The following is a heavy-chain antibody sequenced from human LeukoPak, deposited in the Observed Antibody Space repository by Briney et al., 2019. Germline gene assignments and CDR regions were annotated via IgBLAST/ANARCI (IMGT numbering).Heavy chain of an antibody. J-gene: IGHJ5*02. D-gene: IGHD2-8*01. V-gene: IGHV1-46*03. CDR1: GYTFTSYY. Sequence: ASVKVSCKASGYTFTSYYMHWVRQAPGQGLELMGIINPSGGSTSYAQKFQGRVTMTRDTSTSTVYMELSSLRSEDTAVYYCARRGANCTNGVCEWNWFDPWGQGTLVTVSS. CDR2: INPSGGST. CDR3: ARRGANCTNGVCEWNWFDP.